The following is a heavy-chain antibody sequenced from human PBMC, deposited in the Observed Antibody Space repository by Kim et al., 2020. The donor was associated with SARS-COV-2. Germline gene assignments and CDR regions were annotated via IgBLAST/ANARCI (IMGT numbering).Heavy chain of an antibody. V-gene: IGHV3-23*01. J-gene: IGHJ4*02. CDR1: GFTFSNFA. CDR3: TRCHISLTGCFPFDY. Sequence: GGSLRLSCAASGFTFSNFAMTWVRQAPGKGLEWVSSISPSGGTTHYADSVKGRFTISRDSSKDTLYLQMNSLRAEDTAVFYCTRCHISLTGCFPFDYWGQGTLVSVSS. CDR2: ISPSGGTT. D-gene: IGHD2-2*01.